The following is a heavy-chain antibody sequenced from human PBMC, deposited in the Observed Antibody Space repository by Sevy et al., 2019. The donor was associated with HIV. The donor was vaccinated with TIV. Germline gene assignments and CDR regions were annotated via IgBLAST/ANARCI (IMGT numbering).Heavy chain of an antibody. CDR1: GDSVSSNSAA. J-gene: IGHJ6*02. V-gene: IGHV6-1*01. CDR3: ARDGLTYGGMDV. D-gene: IGHD1-20*01. CDR2: TYYRSKWYN. Sequence: KQSQTLSLTYAISGDSVSSNSAAWNWIRQSPSRGLEWLGRTYYRSKWYNDYAVSVKSRITINPDTSKNQVSLQLNSVTPEDTAIYYCARDGLTYGGMDVWGQGTTVTVSS.